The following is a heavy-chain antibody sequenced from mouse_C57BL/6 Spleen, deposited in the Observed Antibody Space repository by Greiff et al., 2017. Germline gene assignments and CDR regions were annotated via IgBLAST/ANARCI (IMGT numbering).Heavy chain of an antibody. J-gene: IGHJ2*01. CDR2: IYPRSGNT. D-gene: IGHD1-1*01. Sequence: QVQLQQSGAELARPGASVKLSCKASGYTFTSYGISWVKQRTGRGLEWIGEIYPRSGNTYYNEKFKGKATLTADKSSSTAYMELRSLTSEDSAVYFCARYSVVADFDYWGQGTTLTVSS. CDR1: GYTFTSYG. V-gene: IGHV1-81*01. CDR3: ARYSVVADFDY.